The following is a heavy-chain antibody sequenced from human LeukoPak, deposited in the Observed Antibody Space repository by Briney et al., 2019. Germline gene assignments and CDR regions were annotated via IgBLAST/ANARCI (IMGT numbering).Heavy chain of an antibody. V-gene: IGHV4-39*07. CDR1: GGSISSSSYY. J-gene: IGHJ4*02. CDR2: IYYSGST. Sequence: SETLSLTCTVSGGSISSSSYYWGWIRQPPGKGLEWIGSIYYSGSTYYNPSLKSRVTISVDTSKNQFSLKLSSVTAPDTAVYYCARVWRGILTGYYSLDYWGQGTLVTVSS. CDR3: ARVWRGILTGYYSLDY. D-gene: IGHD3-9*01.